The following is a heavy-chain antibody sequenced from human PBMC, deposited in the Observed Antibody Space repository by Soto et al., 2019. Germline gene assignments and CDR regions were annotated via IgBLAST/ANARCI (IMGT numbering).Heavy chain of an antibody. V-gene: IGHV4-34*01. D-gene: IGHD2-15*01. J-gene: IGHJ3*02. CDR1: GGSFSGYY. Sequence: SETLSLTCAVYGGSFSGYYWSWIRQPPGKGLEWIGEINHSGSTNYNPSLKSRVTISVDTSKNQFSLKLSSVTAADTAVYYCARVMMGEKDIVVVVAATPRFIAFDIWGQGTMVTVSS. CDR2: INHSGST. CDR3: ARVMMGEKDIVVVVAATPRFIAFDI.